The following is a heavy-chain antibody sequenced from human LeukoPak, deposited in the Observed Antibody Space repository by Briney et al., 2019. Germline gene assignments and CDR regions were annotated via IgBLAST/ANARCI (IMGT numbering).Heavy chain of an antibody. CDR3: ARDYGGSSPFDY. V-gene: IGHV3-48*03. CDR1: GFTFSNYE. J-gene: IGHJ4*02. Sequence: GGSLRLSCAASGFTFSNYEMHWVRQAPGKGLEWVSYISSSGSDIYYADSVKGRFTISRDNAKNSLYLHMNSLTAEDTAVYYCARDYGGSSPFDYWGQGTLVTVSS. CDR2: ISSSGSDI. D-gene: IGHD4-23*01.